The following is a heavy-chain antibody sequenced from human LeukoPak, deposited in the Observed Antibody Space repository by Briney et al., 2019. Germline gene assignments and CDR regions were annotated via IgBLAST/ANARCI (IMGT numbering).Heavy chain of an antibody. D-gene: IGHD5-24*01. V-gene: IGHV1-2*02. CDR3: ARDPLDGNFYFDY. CDR1: GHNLSVYH. CDR2: FNGNGGGT. J-gene: IGHJ4*02. Sequence: ASVRVSCKTTGHNLSVYHVHWVRQAPGQGLEWMGWFNGNGGGTKYAQKFQGRVTMTRDTSIDTDYMELTSLISDDTAVYYCARDPLDGNFYFDYWGQSTLVTVAS.